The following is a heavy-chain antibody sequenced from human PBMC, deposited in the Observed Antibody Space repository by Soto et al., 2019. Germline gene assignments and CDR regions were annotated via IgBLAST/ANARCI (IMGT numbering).Heavy chain of an antibody. D-gene: IGHD3-3*01. Sequence: SETLSLTCTVSGGSISSYYWSWIRQPPGKGLEWIGYIYYSGSTNYNPSLKSRVTISVDTSKNQFSLKLSSVTAADTAVYYCAKDAGGSTIFGVVITHDAFAIWGQGTMVTVSS. J-gene: IGHJ3*02. V-gene: IGHV4-59*01. CDR1: GGSISSYY. CDR3: AKDAGGSTIFGVVITHDAFAI. CDR2: IYYSGST.